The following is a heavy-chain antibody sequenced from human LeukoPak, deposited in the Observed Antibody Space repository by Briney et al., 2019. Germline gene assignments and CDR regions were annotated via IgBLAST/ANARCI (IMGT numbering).Heavy chain of an antibody. J-gene: IGHJ6*02. Sequence: ASVKVSCKASVYTFTSYDINWVRQATGQGLEWMGWMNPNSGNTGYAQKFQGRVTMTRNTSISTAYMELSSLRSEDTAVYYCATGARVVVPAATYYCYYGMDVWGQGTTVTVSS. CDR1: VYTFTSYD. V-gene: IGHV1-8*01. D-gene: IGHD2-2*01. CDR2: MNPNSGNT. CDR3: ATGARVVVPAATYYCYYGMDV.